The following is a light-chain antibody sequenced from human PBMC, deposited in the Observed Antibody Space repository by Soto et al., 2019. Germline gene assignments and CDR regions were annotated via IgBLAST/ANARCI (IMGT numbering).Light chain of an antibody. CDR1: QSISTK. V-gene: IGKV3-15*01. Sequence: IVMTQSPATLSVSPGERATLSCRASQSISTKLAWYQQKPGQAPRLLIYGASTRATGIPVRFSGSGSGTEFTLTITSLQFEDFAVYYCQEYNDWRPITFGGGTKVEIE. CDR3: QEYNDWRPIT. CDR2: GAS. J-gene: IGKJ4*01.